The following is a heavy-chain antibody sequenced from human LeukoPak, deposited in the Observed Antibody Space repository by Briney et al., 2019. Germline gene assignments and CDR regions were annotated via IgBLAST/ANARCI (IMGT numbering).Heavy chain of an antibody. D-gene: IGHD3/OR15-3a*01. CDR1: GFSFPFYS. CDR3: ARWDSMGPMIVGLFDY. V-gene: IGHV3-30*04. J-gene: IGHJ4*02. Sequence: GRSLRLSCATSGFSFPFYSMHWIRQAPGKGLEWVAVIGNDGCRKYYADSVKGRFTISRDNSKSTVYLDINSLRPEDTAVYHCARWDSMGPMIVGLFDYWGLGTLVTVSS. CDR2: IGNDGCRK.